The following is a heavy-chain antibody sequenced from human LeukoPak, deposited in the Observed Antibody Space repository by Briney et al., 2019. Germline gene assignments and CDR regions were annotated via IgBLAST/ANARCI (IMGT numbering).Heavy chain of an antibody. CDR3: ARVRGYYDSSGYYYFFDY. CDR1: GYTFTSYG. J-gene: IGHJ4*02. D-gene: IGHD3-22*01. CDR2: ISAYNGNT. Sequence: ASVKVSCKASGYTFTSYGISWVRQAPGQGLEWMGWISAYNGNTNYAQKLQGRVTMTTDTSTSTAYMELRSLRSDDTAVYYCARVRGYYDSSGYYYFFDYWGQGTLVTVSS. V-gene: IGHV1-18*01.